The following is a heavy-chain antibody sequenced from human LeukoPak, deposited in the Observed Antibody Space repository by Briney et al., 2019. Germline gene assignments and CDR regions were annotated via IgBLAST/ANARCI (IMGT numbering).Heavy chain of an antibody. D-gene: IGHD2-2*01. V-gene: IGHV4-4*07. CDR1: GGSISSYY. CDR3: ARGRYCTATTCDAGGDAFDV. J-gene: IGHJ3*01. CDR2: IYPRGST. Sequence: SETLSLTCTVSGGSISSYYWSWIRQPAGKGLEWIGRIYPRGSTTYNTSLKSQVTMSADTSKNHFSLKLSSLTAADTAVYYCARGRYCTATTCDAGGDAFDVWGQGTMVTVSS.